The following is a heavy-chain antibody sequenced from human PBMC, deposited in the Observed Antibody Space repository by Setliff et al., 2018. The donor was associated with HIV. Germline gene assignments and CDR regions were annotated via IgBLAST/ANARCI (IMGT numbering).Heavy chain of an antibody. J-gene: IGHJ5*02. CDR1: GGSISSYY. V-gene: IGHV4-59*06. CDR2: ISHSGNT. D-gene: IGHD1-1*01. Sequence: PSETLSLTCTVSGGSISSYYWSWIRQPPGKGLEWIGYISHSGNTYYTPSLESRITLSVDTSKNQFSLKVNSVTAADTAVYYCARLEDQLGPGWFAPWGQGTLVTVSS. CDR3: ARLEDQLGPGWFAP.